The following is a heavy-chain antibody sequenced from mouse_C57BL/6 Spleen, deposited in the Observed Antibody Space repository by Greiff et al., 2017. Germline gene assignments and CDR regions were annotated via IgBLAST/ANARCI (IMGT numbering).Heavy chain of an antibody. CDR1: GYAFSSSW. Sequence: VQLQESGPELVKPGASVKISCKASGYAFSSSWMNWVKQRPGKGLEWIGRIYPGDGDTNYNGKFKGKATLTADKSSSTAYMQLSSLTSEDSAVDFCARDGYYVGAMDYWGQGTAVTVSS. J-gene: IGHJ4*01. V-gene: IGHV1-82*01. CDR3: ARDGYYVGAMDY. D-gene: IGHD2-3*01. CDR2: IYPGDGDT.